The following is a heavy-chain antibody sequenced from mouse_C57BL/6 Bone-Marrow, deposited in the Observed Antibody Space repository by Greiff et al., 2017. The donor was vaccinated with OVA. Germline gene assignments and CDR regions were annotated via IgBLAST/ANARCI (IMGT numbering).Heavy chain of an antibody. CDR3: AREDTTVVDY. D-gene: IGHD1-1*01. V-gene: IGHV1-61*01. CDR2: IYPSDSET. J-gene: IGHJ2*01. Sequence: QVQLKQPGAELVRPGSSVKLSCKASGYTFTSYWMDWVKQRPGQGLEWIGNIYPSDSETHYNQKFKDKATLTVDKSSSTAYMQLSSLTSEDSAVYYCAREDTTVVDYWGQGTTLTVSS. CDR1: GYTFTSYW.